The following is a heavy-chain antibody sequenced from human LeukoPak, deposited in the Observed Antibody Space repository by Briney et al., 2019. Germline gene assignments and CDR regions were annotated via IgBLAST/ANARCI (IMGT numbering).Heavy chain of an antibody. Sequence: ASVKVSCKASGYTFTGYYMHWVRQAPGQGLEWKGWINPNSGGTNYAQKFQGRVTMTRDTSISTAYMELSRLRSDDTAVYYCARDRGYNYGYGFFFDYWGQGTLVTVSS. CDR2: INPNSGGT. CDR1: GYTFTGYY. CDR3: ARDRGYNYGYGFFFDY. J-gene: IGHJ4*02. D-gene: IGHD5-18*01. V-gene: IGHV1-2*02.